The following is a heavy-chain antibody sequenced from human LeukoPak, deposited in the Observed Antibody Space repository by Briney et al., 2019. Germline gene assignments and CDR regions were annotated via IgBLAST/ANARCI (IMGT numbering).Heavy chain of an antibody. CDR1: GFTFSSYW. D-gene: IGHD3-22*01. CDR2: IKQDGSEK. J-gene: IGHJ4*02. Sequence: GGSLRLSCSASGFTFSSYWMSWVRQAPGKGLEWVANIKQDGSEKYYVDSVKGRFTISRDNAKNSLYLQMNSLRAEDTAVYYCARGLHFRVYDSSDYYPYWGQGTLVTVSS. V-gene: IGHV3-7*01. CDR3: ARGLHFRVYDSSDYYPY.